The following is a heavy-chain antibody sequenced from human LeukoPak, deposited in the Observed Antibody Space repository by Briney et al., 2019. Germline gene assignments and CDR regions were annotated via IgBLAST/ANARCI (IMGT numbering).Heavy chain of an antibody. CDR2: IYYSGST. J-gene: IGHJ4*02. V-gene: IGHV4-59*01. CDR1: GVSITSYH. Sequence: SETLSLTCTISGVSITSYHWSWIRPPPGKGLEWIGYIYYSGSTNYNPSLKSRVTISVDTSKNQFPLNLRSVTAADTAVYYCARGSRDGYNHFDYWGQGTLVTVSS. D-gene: IGHD5-24*01. CDR3: ARGSRDGYNHFDY.